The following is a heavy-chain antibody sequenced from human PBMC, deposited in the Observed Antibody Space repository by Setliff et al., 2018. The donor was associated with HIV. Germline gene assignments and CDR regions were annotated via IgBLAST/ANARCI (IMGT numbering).Heavy chain of an antibody. CDR1: GGSMSRFY. CDR3: ARAEGDAYNSLPYFDS. D-gene: IGHD1-1*01. V-gene: IGHV4-59*01. Sequence: SETLSLTCTVSGGSMSRFYWTWIRQPPGKGLEWIGFVYSTGSINYSPSFRGRLTISLDTSENQFSLHLTSVTAADTAVYYCARAEGDAYNSLPYFDSWGPGAQVTVS. CDR2: VYSTGSI. J-gene: IGHJ4*02.